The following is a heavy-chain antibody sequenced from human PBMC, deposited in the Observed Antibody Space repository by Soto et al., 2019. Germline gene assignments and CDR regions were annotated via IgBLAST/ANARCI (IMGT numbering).Heavy chain of an antibody. J-gene: IGHJ6*02. CDR2: IYPGDSDT. D-gene: IGHD2-2*01. Sequence: GESLKISCKGSGSSFTSYWIGWVRQMPGKGLEWMGIIYPGDSDTRYSPSFQGQVNISADKSISTAYLQWSSLKASDTAMYYCARLRGNIVGVPAAIGPMDVWGQGTPVTVSS. V-gene: IGHV5-51*01. CDR1: GSSFTSYW. CDR3: ARLRGNIVGVPAAIGPMDV.